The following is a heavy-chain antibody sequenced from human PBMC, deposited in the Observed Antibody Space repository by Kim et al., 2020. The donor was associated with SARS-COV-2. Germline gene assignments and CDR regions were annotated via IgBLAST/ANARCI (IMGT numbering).Heavy chain of an antibody. Sequence: SETLCLTCTVSGGSISSGGYYWSWIRQHPGKGLEWIGYIYYSGSTYYNPSLKSRVTISVDTSKNQFSLKLSSVTAADTAVYYCARAPITMIVVVYAFDIWGQGTMVTVSS. J-gene: IGHJ3*02. CDR1: GGSISSGGYY. CDR2: IYYSGST. V-gene: IGHV4-31*03. CDR3: ARAPITMIVVVYAFDI. D-gene: IGHD3-22*01.